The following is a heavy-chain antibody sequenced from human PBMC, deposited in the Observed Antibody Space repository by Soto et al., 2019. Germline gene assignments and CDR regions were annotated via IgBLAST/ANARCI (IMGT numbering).Heavy chain of an antibody. V-gene: IGHV3-20*04. CDR1: GFTFDDYG. D-gene: IGHD3-3*01. Sequence: GGSLRLSCAASGFTFDDYGMSWVRQAPGKGLEWVSGINWNGGSTGYADSVKGRFAISRDNAKNSLYLQMNSLRAEDTALYYCATTPKYYDFWSGYRFDYWGQGTLVTVSS. J-gene: IGHJ4*02. CDR3: ATTPKYYDFWSGYRFDY. CDR2: INWNGGST.